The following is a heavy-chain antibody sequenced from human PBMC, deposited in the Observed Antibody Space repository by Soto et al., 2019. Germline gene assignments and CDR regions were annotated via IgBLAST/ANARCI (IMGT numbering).Heavy chain of an antibody. CDR1: GYTFTAYY. J-gene: IGHJ6*02. D-gene: IGHD3-3*01. Sequence: ASVEVSCKASGYTFTAYYIHWVLQAPGQGLEWMGWINPNSGGTNYAQKFQDRVTMTRDTSISTAYMELSRLRSDDTAVYYCARIDPVTINYYYGMDVWGQGTTVTVSS. CDR3: ARIDPVTINYYYGMDV. V-gene: IGHV1-2*02. CDR2: INPNSGGT.